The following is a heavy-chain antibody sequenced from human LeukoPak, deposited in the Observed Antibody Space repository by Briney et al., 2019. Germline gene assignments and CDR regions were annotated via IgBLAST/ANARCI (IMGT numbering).Heavy chain of an antibody. Sequence: ASVKVSCKASGYTFTTYYIHWVRQAPGQGLEWMGIISPSGGSTTYAQKFQDRVTMTRDTSTSTVDMELSSLRSEDTAVYYCARTSGYTFDYWGQGTLVTVSS. V-gene: IGHV1-46*01. CDR3: ARTSGYTFDY. D-gene: IGHD3-22*01. J-gene: IGHJ4*02. CDR1: GYTFTTYY. CDR2: ISPSGGST.